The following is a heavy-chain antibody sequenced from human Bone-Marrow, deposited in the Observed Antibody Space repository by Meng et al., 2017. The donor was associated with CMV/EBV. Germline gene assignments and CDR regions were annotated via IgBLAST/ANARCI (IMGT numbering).Heavy chain of an antibody. CDR3: ARDRLEGFEY. CDR1: GGSISSYY. Sequence: SETLSLTCTVSGGSISSYYWSWIRQPPGKGLEWIGYIYYSGSTNYNPSLKSRVTISVDTSKNQFSLKLSSVTAADTAVYYCARDRLEGFEYWGHGNRVTGAS. CDR2: IYYSGST. V-gene: IGHV4-59*01. J-gene: IGHJ4*01.